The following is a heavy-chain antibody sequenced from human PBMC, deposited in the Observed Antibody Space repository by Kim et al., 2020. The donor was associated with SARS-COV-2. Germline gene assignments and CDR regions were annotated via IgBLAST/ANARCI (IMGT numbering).Heavy chain of an antibody. V-gene: IGHV4-31*02. J-gene: IGHJ4*02. CDR2: T. CDR3: ARDHSVVGVLET. Sequence: TSSNPSLKSRVSISLDTSKNQFSLKLSSVTAADTAVYDCARDHSVVGVLETWGQGTLVTVSS. D-gene: IGHD1-26*01.